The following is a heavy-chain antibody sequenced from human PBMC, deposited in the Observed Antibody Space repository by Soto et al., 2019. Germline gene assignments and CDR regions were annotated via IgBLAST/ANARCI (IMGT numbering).Heavy chain of an antibody. J-gene: IGHJ4*02. D-gene: IGHD3-10*01. CDR3: ARDRRGVRGVTTFDY. CDR1: GGSISSYY. CDR2: IYTSGST. V-gene: IGHV4-4*07. Sequence: KASETLSLTCTVSGGSISSYYWSWIRQPAGKGLEWIGRIYTSGSTNYNPSLKSRVTMSVGTSKNQFSLKLSSVTAADTAVYYCARDRRGVRGVTTFDYWGQGTLVTVSS.